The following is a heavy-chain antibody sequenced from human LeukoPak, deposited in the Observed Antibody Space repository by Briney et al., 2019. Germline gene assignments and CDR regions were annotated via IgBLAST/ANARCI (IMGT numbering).Heavy chain of an antibody. J-gene: IGHJ4*02. CDR3: AIGQDYDIWTGLFDY. CDR2: IIPIFGTA. V-gene: IGHV1-69*13. CDR1: GGTFSSYA. D-gene: IGHD3-9*01. Sequence: SVKVSCKASGGTFSSYAIRWVRQAPGQGLEWRGGIIPIFGTASYAQKFQGRVTITADESTSTAYMELSSLRSEDTAVYYCAIGQDYDIWTGLFDYWGQGALVTVSS.